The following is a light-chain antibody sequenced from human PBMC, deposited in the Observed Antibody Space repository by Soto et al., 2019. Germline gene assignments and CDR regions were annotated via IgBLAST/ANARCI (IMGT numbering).Light chain of an antibody. CDR2: DDN. J-gene: IGLJ1*01. CDR1: SSNIGGNS. CDR3: GSWDSSLSAYV. Sequence: QALLAQAPPVSAAPGQKVTISCSGSSSNIGGNSVSWYQQLPGTAPKLLIYDDNKRPSGIPDRFSGSKSGTSATLGITGFQTGDEADYYCGSWDSSLSAYVFGTGTKVTVL. V-gene: IGLV1-51*01.